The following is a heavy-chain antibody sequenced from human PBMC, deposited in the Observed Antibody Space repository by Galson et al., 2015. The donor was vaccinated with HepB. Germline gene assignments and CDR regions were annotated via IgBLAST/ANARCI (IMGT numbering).Heavy chain of an antibody. J-gene: IGHJ4*02. D-gene: IGHD1-1*01. CDR2: IESKTDAGTR. CDR1: GFTFSGAW. CDR3: TRATANTN. Sequence: SLRLSCAASGFTFSGAWMNWVRQAPGKGLEWVARIESKTDAGTRDYAAPVKGRFTISRDDSKKTVYLQMNSLKTEDTGIYYCTRATANTNWGQRTLVTVSS. V-gene: IGHV3-15*07.